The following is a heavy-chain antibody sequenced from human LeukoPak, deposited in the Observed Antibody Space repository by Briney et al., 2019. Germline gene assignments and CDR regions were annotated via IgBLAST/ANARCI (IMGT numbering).Heavy chain of an antibody. J-gene: IGHJ4*02. CDR3: ARVRGSYWPPDFDY. D-gene: IGHD1-26*01. Sequence: GGSLRLSCAASGFTFSSYSMNWVRQAPGKGLEWVSSISSSSSYIYYADSLKGRFTISRDNAKNSLYLQMNSLRAEDTAVYYCARVRGSYWPPDFDYWGQGILVTVSS. CDR1: GFTFSSYS. CDR2: ISSSSSYI. V-gene: IGHV3-21*01.